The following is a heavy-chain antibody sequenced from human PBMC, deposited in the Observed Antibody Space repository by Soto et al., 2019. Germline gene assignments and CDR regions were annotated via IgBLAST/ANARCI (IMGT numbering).Heavy chain of an antibody. J-gene: IGHJ6*02. D-gene: IGHD2-2*02. CDR1: GYTFAAYY. Sequence: ASVKVSCKASGYTFAAYYMHWVRQAPGQGLEWMGWINPNNGVTKYAQKFQGRVTVTRDLSTSTAYMELISLSSDDTAVYYCARSLAEGYCVITGCFTRPLNGVDVWGQGTTGTVS. V-gene: IGHV1-2*02. CDR3: ARSLAEGYCVITGCFTRPLNGVDV. CDR2: INPNNGVT.